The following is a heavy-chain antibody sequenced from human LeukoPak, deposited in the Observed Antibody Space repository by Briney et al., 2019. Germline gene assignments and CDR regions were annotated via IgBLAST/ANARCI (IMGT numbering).Heavy chain of an antibody. CDR3: AKGVVVAPDVTPFDY. Sequence: GGSLRLSCVASGFTFSSYGMSWVRQAPGKGLEWVSYVSATGYTTSYADSVKGRFTISRDNAKNTLYLQMNSLRAEDTAVYYCAKGVVVAPDVTPFDYWGQGTLVTVSS. J-gene: IGHJ4*02. V-gene: IGHV3-23*01. CDR1: GFTFSSYG. CDR2: VSATGYTT. D-gene: IGHD2-2*01.